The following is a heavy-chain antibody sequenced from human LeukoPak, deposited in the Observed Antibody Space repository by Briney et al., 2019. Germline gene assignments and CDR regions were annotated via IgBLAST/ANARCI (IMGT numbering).Heavy chain of an antibody. Sequence: PGGSLRLSCAASGFTFSSYSMNWVRQAPGKGLEWVSSISSSSSYIYYADSVKGRFTISRDNAKNSLYLQMNSLRAEDTAVYYCARDTMVRGPLYYYGMDVWGQGTTVTVSS. D-gene: IGHD3-10*01. J-gene: IGHJ6*02. CDR2: ISSSSSYI. CDR1: GFTFSSYS. V-gene: IGHV3-21*01. CDR3: ARDTMVRGPLYYYGMDV.